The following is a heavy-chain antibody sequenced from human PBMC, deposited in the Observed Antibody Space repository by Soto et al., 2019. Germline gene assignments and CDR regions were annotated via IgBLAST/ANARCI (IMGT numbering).Heavy chain of an antibody. CDR3: ARDRNAYMIFGVVPTDY. V-gene: IGHV1-46*03. J-gene: IGHJ4*02. CDR2: INPSGGST. D-gene: IGHD3-3*01. Sequence: ASVKVSCKASGYTFTSYYMHWVRQAPGQGLEWMGIINPSGGSTSYAQKFQGRVTMTRDTSTSTVYMELSSLRSEDTAVYYCARDRNAYMIFGVVPTDYWGQGTLVTVSS. CDR1: GYTFTSYY.